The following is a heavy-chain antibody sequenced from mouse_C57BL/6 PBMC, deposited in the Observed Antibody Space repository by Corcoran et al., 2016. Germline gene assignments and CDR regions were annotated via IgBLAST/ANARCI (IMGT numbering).Heavy chain of an antibody. CDR2: IYPGSGNT. D-gene: IGHD1-1*01. V-gene: IGHV1-76*01. Sequence: QVQLKQSGAELVRPGASVKLSCKASGYTFTDYYINWVKQRPGQGLEWIARIYPGSGNTYYNEKFKGKATLTAEKSSSTAYMQLSSLTSEDSAVYFCARGGYYGGYFDVWGTGTTVTVSS. CDR1: GYTFTDYY. CDR3: ARGGYYGGYFDV. J-gene: IGHJ1*03.